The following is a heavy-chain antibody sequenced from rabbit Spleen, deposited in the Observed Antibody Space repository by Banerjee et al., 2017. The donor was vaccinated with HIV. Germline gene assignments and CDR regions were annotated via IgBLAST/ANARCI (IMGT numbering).Heavy chain of an antibody. CDR1: GFSFSSSYD. Sequence: QEQLVESGGGLVQPGASLTLTCTASGFSFSSSYDMCWVRQAPGKGLEWIGCIYIGNNKNYYASWAKGRFTISKTSSTMVTLQMTSLTAADTATYFCARDAGSYDYIDGYFNLWGPGTLVTVS. CDR3: ARDAGSYDYIDGYFNL. V-gene: IGHV1S45*01. J-gene: IGHJ4*01. D-gene: IGHD8-1*01. CDR2: IYIGNNKN.